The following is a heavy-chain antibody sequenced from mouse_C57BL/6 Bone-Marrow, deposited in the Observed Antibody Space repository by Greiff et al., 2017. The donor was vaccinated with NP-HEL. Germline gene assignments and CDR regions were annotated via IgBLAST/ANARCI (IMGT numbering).Heavy chain of an antibody. D-gene: IGHD1-2*01. V-gene: IGHV1-75*01. CDR2: IFPGSGST. CDR1: GYTFTDYY. CDR3: ARYGVIIVLYAMDY. Sequence: QVQLKQSGPELVKPGASVKISCKASGYTFTDYYINWVKQRPGQGLEWIGWIFPGSGSTYYNEKFKGKATLTVDKSSSTAYMLLSSLTSEDSAVYFCARYGVIIVLYAMDYWGQGTSVTVSS. J-gene: IGHJ4*01.